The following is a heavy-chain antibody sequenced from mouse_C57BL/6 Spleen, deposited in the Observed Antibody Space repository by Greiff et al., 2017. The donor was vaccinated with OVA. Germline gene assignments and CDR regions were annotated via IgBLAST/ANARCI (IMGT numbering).Heavy chain of an antibody. CDR3: ASSLRPWFAY. V-gene: IGHV1-59*01. CDR1: GYTFTSYW. CDR2: IDPSDSYT. Sequence: VQLQQPGAELVRPGTSVKLSCKASGYTFTSYWMHWVKQRPGQGLEWIGVIDPSDSYTNYNQKFKGKATLTVATSSSTAYMQLSSLTSEDSAVYYCASSLRPWFAYWGQGTLVTVSA. J-gene: IGHJ3*01. D-gene: IGHD2-4*01.